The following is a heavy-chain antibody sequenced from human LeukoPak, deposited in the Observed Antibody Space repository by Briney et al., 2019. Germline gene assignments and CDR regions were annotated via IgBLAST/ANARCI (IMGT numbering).Heavy chain of an antibody. D-gene: IGHD3-16*01. CDR3: VRGSTLRHYQY. V-gene: IGHV4-39*01. CDR1: GGSISSSTYY. CDR2: IYYSGTT. J-gene: IGHJ4*02. Sequence: SETLSLTCTVSGGSISSSTYYWGWIRRPPGKGLEWIGSIYYSGTTYYNPSLKSRVTVSVDTSKNQISLNLSSVTAADTAVYYCVRGSTLRHYQYWGQGTLVTVSS.